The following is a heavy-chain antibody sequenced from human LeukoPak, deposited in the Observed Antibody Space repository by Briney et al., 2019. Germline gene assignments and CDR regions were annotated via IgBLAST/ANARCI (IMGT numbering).Heavy chain of an antibody. J-gene: IGHJ4*02. D-gene: IGHD2-8*02. V-gene: IGHV4-39*01. CDR3: ARIPPDLLAFDH. CDR2: INYSGST. CDR1: GGSLGSSGYY. Sequence: SETLSLTCTVSGGSLGSSGYYWGWIRQPPGKGLECIAGINYSGSTYYAPSLKSRVTISVDTSKNQFSLKVSSVTAADTAMYYCARIPPDLLAFDHWGQGTLVTVSS.